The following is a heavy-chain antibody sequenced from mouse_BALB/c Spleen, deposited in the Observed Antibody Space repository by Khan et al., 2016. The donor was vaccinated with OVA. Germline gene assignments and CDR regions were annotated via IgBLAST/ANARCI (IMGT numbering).Heavy chain of an antibody. CDR3: ARQPYYHYNIMDY. D-gene: IGHD2-4*01. J-gene: IGHJ4*01. V-gene: IGHV2-6-1*01. CDR2: IWSDGST. Sequence: VQLVESGPGLVVPSQSLSITCTISGFSLTNYGVHWVRQPPGKGLEWLVVIWSDGSTTYNSALKSRLTISKDNSKSQVFLKVNSLQTDDTAMYFCARQPYYHYNIMDYWGQGTSGTVSS. CDR1: GFSLTNYG.